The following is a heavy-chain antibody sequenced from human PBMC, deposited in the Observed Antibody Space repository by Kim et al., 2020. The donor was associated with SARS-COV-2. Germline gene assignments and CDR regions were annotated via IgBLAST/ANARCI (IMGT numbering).Heavy chain of an antibody. CDR1: GFTFSSFA. CDR2: VSGSGSAT. J-gene: IGHJ5*02. Sequence: GGSLRLSCATSGFTFSSFAISWVRQAPGKGLEWVSSVSGSGSATYYADSVKGRFTISRDNSKNTLYLEINSLRAEDTAVYYCAKAAGKYPEYNWFDPWGKGTLVTVSS. V-gene: IGHV3-23*01. D-gene: IGHD2-2*01. CDR3: AKAAGKYPEYNWFDP.